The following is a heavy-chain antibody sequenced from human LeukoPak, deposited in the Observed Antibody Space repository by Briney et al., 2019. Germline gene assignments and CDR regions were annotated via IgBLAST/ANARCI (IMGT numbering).Heavy chain of an antibody. CDR2: INTNSGGR. CDR3: ASSGSYYPHVGGIYYFDY. CDR1: GYTFTSYY. V-gene: IGHV1-2*02. Sequence: ASVTVSCKASGYTFTSYYMHWVPQAPGQGEEGRGGINTNSGGRNNEQKFQGRVTITRDTSISTAYMELSRLRSDATAVYYCASSGSYYPHVGGIYYFDYWGQGTLVTVSS. D-gene: IGHD3-10*01. J-gene: IGHJ4*02.